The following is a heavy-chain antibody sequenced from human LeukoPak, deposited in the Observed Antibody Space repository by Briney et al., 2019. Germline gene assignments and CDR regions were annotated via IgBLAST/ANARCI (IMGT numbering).Heavy chain of an antibody. CDR2: INPNSGGT. Sequence: ASVKVSCKASGYTFTGYYMHWVRQAPGQGLEWMGWINPNSGGTNYAQKFQGRVTMTRDTSISTAYMELSRLRSDDTAVYYCARDGTYYDFWSGYYTGGYYYYYMDVWGKGTTVTVSS. V-gene: IGHV1-2*02. J-gene: IGHJ6*03. CDR1: GYTFTGYY. CDR3: ARDGTYYDFWSGYYTGGYYYYYMDV. D-gene: IGHD3-3*01.